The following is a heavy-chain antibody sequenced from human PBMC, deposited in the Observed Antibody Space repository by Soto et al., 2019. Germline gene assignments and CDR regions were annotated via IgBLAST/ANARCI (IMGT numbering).Heavy chain of an antibody. CDR1: GFTFSSYS. Sequence: PGGSLRLSCAASGFTFSSYSMNWVRQAPGKGLEWVSSISSSSSYIYYADSVKGRFTISRDNAKNSLYLQMNSLRAEDTAVYYCARALRYFDWLLPGWGQGTLVTVSS. D-gene: IGHD3-9*01. CDR2: ISSSSSYI. V-gene: IGHV3-21*01. J-gene: IGHJ4*02. CDR3: ARALRYFDWLLPG.